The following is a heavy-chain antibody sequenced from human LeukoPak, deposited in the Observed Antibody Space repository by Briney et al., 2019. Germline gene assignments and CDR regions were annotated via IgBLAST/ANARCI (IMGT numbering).Heavy chain of an antibody. V-gene: IGHV5-51*01. CDR2: IYPGDSDT. D-gene: IGHD3-9*01. Sequence: GESLKISCKGSGYSFTSYWIGWVRQMPGKGLEWMGIIYPGDSDTRYSPSFQGQVTISADKSISTAYLQWSSLKASDTAMYYCARSRLYDILTGYYIGAFDIWGQGTMVTVSS. CDR3: ARSRLYDILTGYYIGAFDI. CDR1: GYSFTSYW. J-gene: IGHJ3*02.